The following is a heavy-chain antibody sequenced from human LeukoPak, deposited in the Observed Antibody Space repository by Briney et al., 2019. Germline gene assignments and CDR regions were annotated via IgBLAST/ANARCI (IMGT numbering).Heavy chain of an antibody. J-gene: IGHJ6*02. V-gene: IGHV3-23*01. CDR3: AKDVRVGGGGMDV. CDR1: GFTFSLYA. CDR2: ISDSGANK. Sequence: GGSLSLSCAASGFTFSLYAMTWVRQAPGKGLEWVSLISDSGANKHYADSVKGRFTISRYNSKNTVSLQMNSLRAEDTAVYYCAKDVRVGGGGMDVWGQGTPVTVSS. D-gene: IGHD1-26*01.